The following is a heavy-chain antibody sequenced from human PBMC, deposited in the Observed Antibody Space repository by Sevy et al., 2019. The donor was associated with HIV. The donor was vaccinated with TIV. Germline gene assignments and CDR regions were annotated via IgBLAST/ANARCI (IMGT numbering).Heavy chain of an antibody. CDR2: IIPIFGTA. CDR1: GGTFSSYA. D-gene: IGHD3-3*01. Sequence: ASVKVSCKASGGTFSSYAISWVRQAAGQGLEWMGGIIPIFGTANYAQKFQGRVTITADESTSTAYMELSSLRSEDTAVYYCARQRYYDFWSGYLGFDPWGQGTLVTVSS. V-gene: IGHV1-69*13. CDR3: ARQRYYDFWSGYLGFDP. J-gene: IGHJ5*02.